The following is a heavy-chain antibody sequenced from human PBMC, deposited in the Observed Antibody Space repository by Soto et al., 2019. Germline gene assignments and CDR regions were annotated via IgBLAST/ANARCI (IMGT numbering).Heavy chain of an antibody. J-gene: IGHJ2*01. D-gene: IGHD5-18*01. Sequence: SETLSLTCAVSGYSISIGYYWGWIRQPPGKGLEWIGSIYHSGSTYYNPSLKSRVTISVDTSKNQFSLKLSSVTAADTAVYYCARGRSGYSYGKYWYFDLWGRGTLVTVSS. CDR1: GYSISIGYY. CDR3: ARGRSGYSYGKYWYFDL. CDR2: IYHSGST. V-gene: IGHV4-38-2*01.